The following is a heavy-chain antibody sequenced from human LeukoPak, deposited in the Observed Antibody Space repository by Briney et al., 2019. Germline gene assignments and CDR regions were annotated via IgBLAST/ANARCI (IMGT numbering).Heavy chain of an antibody. CDR1: GGSFSGYY. Sequence: PSETLSLTCAVYGGSFSGYYWSWIRQPPGKGLEWIGEINHSGSTNYNPSLKSRVTISVDTSKNQFSLKLSSVTAADTAVYYCARLSRAVRGVLLNWFDPWGQGTLVTVSS. J-gene: IGHJ5*02. V-gene: IGHV4-34*01. CDR2: INHSGST. D-gene: IGHD3-10*01. CDR3: ARLSRAVRGVLLNWFDP.